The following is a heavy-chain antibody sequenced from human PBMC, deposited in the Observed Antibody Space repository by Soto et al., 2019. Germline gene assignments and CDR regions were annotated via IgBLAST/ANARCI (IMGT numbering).Heavy chain of an antibody. CDR3: ASGDYDRIGYYLDY. V-gene: IGHV3-21*01. Sequence: GGSRRLSCADAGVILSSYSMNWVRQALWKGLEWVSSXXSXXSXXXXXAXXXGRFTISRDNAKNSVYLQMNSLRAEDTAVYYCASGDYDRIGYYLDYWGQGISVTVS. CDR1: GVILSSYS. D-gene: IGHD3-22*01. J-gene: IGHJ4*02. CDR2: XXSXXSXX.